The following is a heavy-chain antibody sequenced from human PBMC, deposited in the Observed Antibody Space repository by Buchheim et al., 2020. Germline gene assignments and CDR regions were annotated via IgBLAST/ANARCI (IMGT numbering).Heavy chain of an antibody. Sequence: QVQLVQSGAEVKKPGASVKVTCKASGYIFTSNTIHWVRQAPGQRLEWMGWINAGNGNTKYSQKFQGRVAITRDTSASAAYMELSSLRSEDTAVYYCARAPRYCSGGGCYTWFDPWGRGTL. CDR3: ARAPRYCSGGGCYTWFDP. V-gene: IGHV1-3*01. CDR1: GYIFTSNT. D-gene: IGHD2-15*01. J-gene: IGHJ5*02. CDR2: INAGNGNT.